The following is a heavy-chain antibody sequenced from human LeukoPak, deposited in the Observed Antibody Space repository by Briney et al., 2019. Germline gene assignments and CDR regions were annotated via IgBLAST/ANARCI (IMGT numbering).Heavy chain of an antibody. D-gene: IGHD3-9*01. CDR1: GYSFTSYW. Sequence: GESLKISCKGSGYSFTSYWIGWVRQMPGKGLEWMGIIYPGDSDTRYSPSFQGQVTISADKSISTAYLQWSSLKASDTAMYYCARHTPYDILTGYYQHYFDYWGQGTLVTVSS. V-gene: IGHV5-51*01. CDR3: ARHTPYDILTGYYQHYFDY. J-gene: IGHJ4*02. CDR2: IYPGDSDT.